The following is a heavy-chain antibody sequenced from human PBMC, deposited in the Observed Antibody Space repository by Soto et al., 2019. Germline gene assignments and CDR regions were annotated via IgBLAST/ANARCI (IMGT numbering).Heavy chain of an antibody. CDR1: GYTFTSYD. D-gene: IGHD6-19*01. J-gene: IGHJ6*02. Sequence: VASVKVSCKASGYTFTSYDINWVRQATGQGLEWMGWMNPNSGNTGYAQKFQGRVTMTRNTSISTAYMELSSLRSEDTAVYYCARARIAVAGPYYYYYGMDVWGQGTTVTVSS. CDR2: MNPNSGNT. V-gene: IGHV1-8*01. CDR3: ARARIAVAGPYYYYYGMDV.